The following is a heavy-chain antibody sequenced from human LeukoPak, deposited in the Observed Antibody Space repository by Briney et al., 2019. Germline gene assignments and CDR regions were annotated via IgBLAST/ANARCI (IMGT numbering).Heavy chain of an antibody. V-gene: IGHV3-7*01. Sequence: GGSLRLSCAASGFTFSNYWMSWVRQAPGKGREWVANIKKDGSEKYYVDSVKGRFTISRDNAKNSLYLQMNSLRAEDTAVYYCGYYYGSGSYYSSDYYYGMDVWGQGTTVTVSS. J-gene: IGHJ6*02. D-gene: IGHD3-10*01. CDR3: GYYYGSGSYYSSDYYYGMDV. CDR2: IKKDGSEK. CDR1: GFTFSNYW.